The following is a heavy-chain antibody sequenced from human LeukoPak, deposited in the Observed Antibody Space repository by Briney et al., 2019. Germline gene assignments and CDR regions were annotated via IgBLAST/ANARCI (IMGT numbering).Heavy chain of an antibody. CDR3: ARRANYYGSGTRYYYMDV. Sequence: SETLSLTCTVSGNSISTSKSYWGWIRQPPLKGLEWIGSIYFSGNTYYNASLKSRVTISVDTSKNQFSLKLSSVTAADTAVYYCARRANYYGSGTRYYYMDVWGKGTTVTVSS. V-gene: IGHV4-39*07. CDR2: IYFSGNT. CDR1: GNSISTSKSY. D-gene: IGHD3-10*01. J-gene: IGHJ6*03.